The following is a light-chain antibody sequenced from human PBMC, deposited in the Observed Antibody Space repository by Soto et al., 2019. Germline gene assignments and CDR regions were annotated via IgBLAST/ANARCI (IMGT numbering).Light chain of an antibody. CDR3: QQYNNWPPVT. CDR1: QSVSSN. CDR2: GAS. J-gene: IGKJ5*01. V-gene: IGKV3-15*01. Sequence: ETVMTQSPAALSVSPGERATLSCRASQSVSSNVAWYQQTPGQAPRLLIYGASTRAAGIPDRFSGSGSGTEFTLTISSLQSEDFAVYHCQQYNNWPPVTFGQGTRLDIK.